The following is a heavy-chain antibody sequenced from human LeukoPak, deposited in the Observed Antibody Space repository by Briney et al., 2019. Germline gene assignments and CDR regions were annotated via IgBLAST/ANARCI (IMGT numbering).Heavy chain of an antibody. D-gene: IGHD6-19*01. CDR1: GFTSNNYA. J-gene: IGHJ4*02. CDR2: ISGSGGST. Sequence: GGSLRLSCAGSGFTSNNYAMNWVRQAPGKGLEWVSGISGSGGSTYHADSVKGRFTISRDNSKNMLYLQMNNLRAEDTAVYYCARAKYSTGWYELDYWGQGTLVTVSS. V-gene: IGHV3-23*01. CDR3: ARAKYSTGWYELDY.